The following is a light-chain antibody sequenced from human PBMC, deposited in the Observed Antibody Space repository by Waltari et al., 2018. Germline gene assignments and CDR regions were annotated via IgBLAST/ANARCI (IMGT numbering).Light chain of an antibody. CDR2: RNN. CDR3: AVWDDSLNGWV. Sequence: QSVLTQPPSASGTPGKRVTIPCSGRSPHHGINPVNWYHQLPGPAPKLPIYRNNQRPSGVPDRFSGSKSGTSASLAISGLQSEDEADYYCAVWDDSLNGWVFGGGTKLTVL. V-gene: IGLV1-44*01. CDR1: SPHHGINP. J-gene: IGLJ3*02.